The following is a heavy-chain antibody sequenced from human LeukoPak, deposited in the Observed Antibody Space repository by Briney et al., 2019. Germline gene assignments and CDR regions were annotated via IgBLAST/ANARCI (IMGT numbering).Heavy chain of an antibody. CDR2: IYHSGST. Sequence: SQTLSLTCAVSGGSISSGGYSWSWIRQPPGKGLEWIGYIYHSGSTYYNPSLKSRVTISVDRSKNQFSLKLSSVTAADTAVYYCARAVVAMGSYYNNGMDVWGQGTTVTVSS. D-gene: IGHD3-10*01. CDR3: ARAVVAMGSYYNNGMDV. J-gene: IGHJ6*02. V-gene: IGHV4-30-2*01. CDR1: GGSISSGGYS.